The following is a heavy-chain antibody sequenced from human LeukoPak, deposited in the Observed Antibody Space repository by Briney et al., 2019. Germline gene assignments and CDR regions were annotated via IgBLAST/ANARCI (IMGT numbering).Heavy chain of an antibody. CDR2: INHSGST. V-gene: IGHV4-34*01. CDR3: ARGGIYSNYFDY. J-gene: IGHJ4*02. CDR1: GGSFSGYY. D-gene: IGHD4-11*01. Sequence: PSETLSLTCAVYGGSFSGYYWSWIRQPPGRGLEWIGEINHSGSTNYNPSLKSRVTISVDTSKNQFSLKLSSVTAADTAVYYCARGGIYSNYFDYWGQGTLVTVSS.